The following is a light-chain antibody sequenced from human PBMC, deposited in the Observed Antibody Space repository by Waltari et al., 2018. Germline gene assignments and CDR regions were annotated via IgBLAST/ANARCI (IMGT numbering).Light chain of an antibody. J-gene: IGLJ2*01. CDR3: QVWDSNLVV. V-gene: IGLV3-9*01. CDR2: KDT. Sequence: SYVLTQPLSVSVALGQTARITCGGSDIGNKHVHWYQQKPGQTPVLVIYKDTNRASGTPERFSASKSGNTATLTISGVQAGDGADYYCQVWDSNLVVFGGGTKLTVL. CDR1: DIGNKH.